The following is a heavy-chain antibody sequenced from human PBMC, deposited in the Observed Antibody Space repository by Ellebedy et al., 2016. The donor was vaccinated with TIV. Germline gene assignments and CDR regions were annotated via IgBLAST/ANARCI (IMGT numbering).Heavy chain of an antibody. CDR1: GGTFSNYA. CDR3: ARWGGSSGRFQGPYDY. CDR2: IIPILGVA. D-gene: IGHD1-26*01. J-gene: IGHJ4*02. V-gene: IGHV1-69*04. Sequence: SVKVSCKASGGTFSNYAFNWVRQAPGQGLEWMGRIIPILGVAEYAQNFQGRVTFTADKYPTTAYMELSSLRSEDTAVYYCARWGGSSGRFQGPYDYWGQGTLVAVSS.